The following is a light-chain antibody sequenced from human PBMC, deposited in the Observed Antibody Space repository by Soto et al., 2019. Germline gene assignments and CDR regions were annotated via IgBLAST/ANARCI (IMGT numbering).Light chain of an antibody. CDR3: AAWDDSLNGVV. J-gene: IGLJ2*01. V-gene: IGLV1-44*01. Sequence: QSVLTQPPSASGTPGQRVIISCSGSSSNIESNTVNWYQQLPGTAPKLLIYSNNQRPSGVPDRFSGSKSGTSASLAISGLQSEDEADYYCAAWDDSLNGVVFGGGTKLTVL. CDR1: SSNIESNT. CDR2: SNN.